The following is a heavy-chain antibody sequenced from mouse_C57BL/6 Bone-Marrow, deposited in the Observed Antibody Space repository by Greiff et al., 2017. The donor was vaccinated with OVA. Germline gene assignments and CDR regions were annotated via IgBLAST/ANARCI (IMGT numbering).Heavy chain of an antibody. CDR1: GFTFNTYA. Sequence: EVQLVESGGGLVQPKGSLKLSCAASGFTFNTYAMHWVRQAPGQGLEWVARIKRKSSNYANYYAFSVKDSFTISRDDSQSVLYLQMNNLKTEDTAMYYCGRGPSFLRNAMDYWGQGTSVTVSS. CDR2: IKRKSSNYAN. V-gene: IGHV10-3*01. CDR3: GRGPSFLRNAMDY. J-gene: IGHJ4*01. D-gene: IGHD1-1*01.